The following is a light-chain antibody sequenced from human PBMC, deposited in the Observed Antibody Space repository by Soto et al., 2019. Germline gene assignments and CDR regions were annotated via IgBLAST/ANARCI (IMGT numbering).Light chain of an antibody. CDR2: EVT. V-gene: IGLV2-8*01. CDR3: SSDAGNYNYV. Sequence: QSALTQPPSASGSPGPSVTIPCTGTSSDVGAYDHVSWYQQHPGKAPKLIIYEVTKRPAGVPDRFSGSKSGNTASLTVSGLQAEDEAEYYCSSDAGNYNYVFGTGTKLTVL. J-gene: IGLJ1*01. CDR1: SSDVGAYDH.